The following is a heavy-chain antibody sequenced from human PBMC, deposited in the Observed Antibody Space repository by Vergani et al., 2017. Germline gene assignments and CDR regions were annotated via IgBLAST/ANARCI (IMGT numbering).Heavy chain of an antibody. J-gene: IGHJ5*02. CDR2: IYTSGST. D-gene: IGHD5-12*01. CDR3: ARDEEGGLGYNWFDP. CDR1: GGSISSGSYY. Sequence: QVQLQESGPGLVKPSQTLSLTCTVSGGSISSGSYYWSWIRQPAGKGLEWIGRIYTSGSTNYNPSLNSRVTISVDTSKNQLSLKLSSVTAADTAVYYCARDEEGGLGYNWFDPWGQGTLVTVSS. V-gene: IGHV4-61*02.